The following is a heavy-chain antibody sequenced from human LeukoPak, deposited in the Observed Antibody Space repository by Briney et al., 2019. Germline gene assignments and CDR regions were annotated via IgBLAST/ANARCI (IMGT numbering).Heavy chain of an antibody. CDR2: IYYSGST. CDR3: ARVGIGYCSGGSCYWGYYGMDV. V-gene: IGHV4-59*01. Sequence: PSETLSLTCTVSGGSISSYYWSWIRQPPGKGLEWIGYIYYSGSTNYNPSLKSRVTISVDTSKNQFSLKLSSVTAADTAVYYCARVGIGYCSGGSCYWGYYGMDVWGRGTTVTISS. D-gene: IGHD2-15*01. J-gene: IGHJ6*02. CDR1: GGSISSYY.